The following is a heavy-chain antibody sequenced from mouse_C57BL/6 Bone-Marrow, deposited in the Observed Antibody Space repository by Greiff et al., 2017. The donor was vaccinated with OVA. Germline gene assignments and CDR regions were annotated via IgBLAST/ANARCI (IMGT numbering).Heavy chain of an antibody. D-gene: IGHD2-1*01. CDR2: ISSGGDYI. CDR3: TRLLDAMYF. Sequence: EVQLVESGAGLVKPGGSLKLSCAASGFTFSRYAMSWVRQTPEKRLAWVAYISSGGDYIYYADTVKGRFTISRANARNTLYLQMSSLKSEDTAMYYYTRLLDAMYFCGQGTSVTVSS. V-gene: IGHV5-9-1*02. J-gene: IGHJ4*01. CDR1: GFTFSRYA.